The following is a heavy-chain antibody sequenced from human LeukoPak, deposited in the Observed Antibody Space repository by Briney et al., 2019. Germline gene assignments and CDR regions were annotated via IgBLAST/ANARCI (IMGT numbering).Heavy chain of an antibody. CDR3: AKGRSLGYSYGLLDY. V-gene: IGHV3-30*18. CDR2: ISYDGSNK. D-gene: IGHD5-18*01. J-gene: IGHJ4*02. CDR1: GFTFSNYG. Sequence: GGSLRLSCAASGFTFSNYGMHWVRQAPGKGLEWVAVISYDGSNKHYADSVKGRFTISRDNSKNTLYLQMNSLRAEDTAVYYCAKGRSLGYSYGLLDYWGQGTLVTVSS.